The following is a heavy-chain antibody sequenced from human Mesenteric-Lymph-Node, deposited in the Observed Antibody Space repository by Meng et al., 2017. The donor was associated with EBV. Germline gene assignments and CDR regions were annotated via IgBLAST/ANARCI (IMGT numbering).Heavy chain of an antibody. CDR3: ARYSASSGYYND. D-gene: IGHD3-22*01. CDR2: INHSGST. J-gene: IGHJ4*02. V-gene: IGHV4-34*01. CDR1: GGSFSGYY. Sequence: GHLQPWGAGPVRPSEPLSLPCAVHGGSFSGYYWSWIRQPPGKGLEWIGEINHSGSTNYNPSLKSRVTISVDTSKNQFSLKLSSVTAPDTSVYYCARYSASSGYYNDWGQGTLVTVSS.